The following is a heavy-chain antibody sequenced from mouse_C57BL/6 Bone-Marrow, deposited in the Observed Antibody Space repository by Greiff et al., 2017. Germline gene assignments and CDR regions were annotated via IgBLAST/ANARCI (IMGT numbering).Heavy chain of an antibody. V-gene: IGHV1-54*01. CDR1: GYAFTNYL. Sequence: VQLQQSGAELVRPGTSVKVSCKASGYAFTNYLIEWVKQRPGQGLEWIGVINPGSGGTNYKEKFKGKATLTADKSSSTAYMQLSSLTSEDSAVYFCARSDMRYWYFDVWGTGTTVTVSS. J-gene: IGHJ1*03. CDR2: INPGSGGT. CDR3: ARSDMRYWYFDV.